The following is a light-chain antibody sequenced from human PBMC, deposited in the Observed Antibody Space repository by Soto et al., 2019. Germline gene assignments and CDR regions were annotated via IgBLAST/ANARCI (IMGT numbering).Light chain of an antibody. CDR2: DAS. Sequence: EIVLTQSPVTLSLSPGQRATLSCRASVMISTYVAWYQQKPGQAPRLLIYDASSRATGIPDRFSGSGSGTDFTLTISRLEPEDFAVYYCQQYGETPWTFGQGTKVDIK. J-gene: IGKJ1*01. CDR1: VMISTY. CDR3: QQYGETPWT. V-gene: IGKV3-20*01.